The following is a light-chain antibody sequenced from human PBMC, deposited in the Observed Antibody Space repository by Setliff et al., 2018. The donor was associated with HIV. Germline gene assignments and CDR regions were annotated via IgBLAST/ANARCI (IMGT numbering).Light chain of an antibody. CDR1: SSDIGVYNY. J-gene: IGLJ2*01. V-gene: IGLV2-8*01. CDR3: NSYAGTNNFVV. CDR2: EVN. Sequence: SALTQPPSASGSPGQSVTISCTGTSSDIGVYNYVSWYQHHPGKAPKLMIYEVNKRPSGVPDRFSGSKSGNTASLTVSGLQAEDEADYYCNSYAGTNNFVVFGGGTQLTVL.